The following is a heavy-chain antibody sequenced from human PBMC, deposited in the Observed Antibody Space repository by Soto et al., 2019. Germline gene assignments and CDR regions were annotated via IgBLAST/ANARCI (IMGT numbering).Heavy chain of an antibody. Sequence: GASVKVSCKASGYTFTDYYMHWVRQAPGQGLEWMGWINPNSGGTNYAQKLQGRVTMTRDTSISTAYMELSRLRSDDTAVYYCARKLELRGSYYYYYDMDVWGQGTTVTVSS. V-gene: IGHV1-2*02. CDR1: GYTFTDYY. CDR3: ARKLELRGSYYYYYDMDV. J-gene: IGHJ6*02. CDR2: INPNSGGT. D-gene: IGHD1-7*01.